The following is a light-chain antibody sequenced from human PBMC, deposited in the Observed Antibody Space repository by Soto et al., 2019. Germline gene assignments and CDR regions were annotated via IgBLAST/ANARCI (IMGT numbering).Light chain of an antibody. V-gene: IGKV3-20*01. CDR2: GAS. CDR1: QSVTSSY. J-gene: IGKJ1*01. Sequence: EIVLTQSPATLSLSPGERATLSCRASQSVTSSYLAWYQQKPGQAPRLLIYGASSRATGIPDRFSGSGSGTDFTLTISRLEPEDCAVYYCQQYGSSPPTFGQGTKVEIK. CDR3: QQYGSSPPT.